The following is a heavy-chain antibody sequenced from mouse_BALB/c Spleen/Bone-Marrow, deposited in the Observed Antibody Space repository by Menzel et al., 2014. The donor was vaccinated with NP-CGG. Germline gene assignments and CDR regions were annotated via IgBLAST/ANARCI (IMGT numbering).Heavy chain of an antibody. Sequence: EVKLQESGPELVKPGASMKISCKASGYSFTGYTMNWVKQSHGKNLEWIGLINPYNGGTSYNQKFKGKATLTVDKSSSTAYMELLSLTSEDSAVYYCARGISTMITAWFAYWRQATLVPVSA. J-gene: IGHJ3*01. CDR3: ARGISTMITAWFAY. CDR1: GYSFTGYT. CDR2: INPYNGGT. V-gene: IGHV1-18*01. D-gene: IGHD2-4*01.